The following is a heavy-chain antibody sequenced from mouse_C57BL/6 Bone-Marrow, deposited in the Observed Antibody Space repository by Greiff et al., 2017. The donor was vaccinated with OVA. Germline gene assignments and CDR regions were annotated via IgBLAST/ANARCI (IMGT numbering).Heavy chain of an antibody. J-gene: IGHJ4*01. CDR1: GFSFTSYG. CDR2: IWSGGST. D-gene: IGHD2-2*01. V-gene: IGHV2-2*01. Sequence: QVQLQQSGPGLVQPSQSLSITCTVSGFSFTSYGVHWVRQSPGKGLEWLGVIWSGGSTDYNAAFISRLSISKDNSTSQVFLKMNSLEAEATAIYYCARGDGYDEDYYAMDYWGQGTSDTVSS. CDR3: ARGDGYDEDYYAMDY.